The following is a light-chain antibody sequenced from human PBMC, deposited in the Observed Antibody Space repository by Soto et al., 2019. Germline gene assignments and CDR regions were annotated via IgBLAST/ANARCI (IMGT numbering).Light chain of an antibody. Sequence: EVVMTQSPVTLSVSPGDRATLSCRASQSVSSNLAWFQQKFGRAPRLLMYGASTRATDVPARFSGSGSGTEFNLTLSSLQSEDFAVYFCQQYSLWPKTFGQGTSVEIK. CDR1: QSVSSN. CDR2: GAS. J-gene: IGKJ1*01. CDR3: QQYSLWPKT. V-gene: IGKV3-15*01.